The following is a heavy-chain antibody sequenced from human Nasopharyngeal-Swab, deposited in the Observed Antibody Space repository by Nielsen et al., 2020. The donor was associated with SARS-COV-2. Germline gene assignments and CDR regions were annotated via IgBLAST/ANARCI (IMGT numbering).Heavy chain of an antibody. J-gene: IGHJ4*02. CDR3: ARDLFHGDPRL. D-gene: IGHD4-17*01. Sequence: GGSLRLSCAASGFTFSSYSMNWVRQAPGKGLEGVSSISSSSSYIYYADSVKGRFTISRDNAKNSLYLQMNSLRAEDTAVYYCARDLFHGDPRLWGQVTLVTVSS. CDR2: ISSSSSYI. CDR1: GFTFSSYS. V-gene: IGHV3-21*01.